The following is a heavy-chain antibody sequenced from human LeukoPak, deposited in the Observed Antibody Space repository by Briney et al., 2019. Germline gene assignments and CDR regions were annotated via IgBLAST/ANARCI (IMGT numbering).Heavy chain of an antibody. CDR1: GYSFTSYW. CDR2: IYPGDSDT. CDR3: ARHPMVRGAPFDP. J-gene: IGHJ5*02. V-gene: IGHV5-51*01. D-gene: IGHD3-10*01. Sequence: GESLKISCKGSGYSFTSYWIGWVRQMPGKGLEWMGIIYPGDSDTRYSPSFQGQVTISADKSISTAYLQWSSLKASDTAMYYCARHPMVRGAPFDPWGQGTLVTVSS.